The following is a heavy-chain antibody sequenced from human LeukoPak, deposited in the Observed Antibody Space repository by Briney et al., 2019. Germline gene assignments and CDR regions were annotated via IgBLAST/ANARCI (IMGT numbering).Heavy chain of an antibody. CDR3: ATIWAYSGYDFSDY. CDR2: INGSGGST. D-gene: IGHD5-12*01. CDR1: GFTFSSYA. V-gene: IGHV3-23*01. J-gene: IGHJ4*02. Sequence: QPGGSLRLSCAASGFTFSSYAMSWVRQAPGKGLEWVSAINGSGGSTYYADSVKGRFTISRDNSKNTLYLQMNSLRAEDTAVYYCATIWAYSGYDFSDYWGQGTLVTVSS.